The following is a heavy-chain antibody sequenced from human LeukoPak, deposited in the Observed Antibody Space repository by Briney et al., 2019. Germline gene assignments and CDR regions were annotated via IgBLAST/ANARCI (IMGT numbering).Heavy chain of an antibody. CDR2: IYSGGST. D-gene: IGHD4-23*01. V-gene: IGHV3-53*01. Sequence: GGSLRLSCAASGFTVSSNYMSWVRQAPGKGLEWVSVIYSGGSTYYADSVKGRFTISRDNSKNTLYLQMNRLRAEDTAVYYCARALNYGGPAFDIWGQGTMVTVSS. CDR3: ARALNYGGPAFDI. CDR1: GFTVSSNY. J-gene: IGHJ3*02.